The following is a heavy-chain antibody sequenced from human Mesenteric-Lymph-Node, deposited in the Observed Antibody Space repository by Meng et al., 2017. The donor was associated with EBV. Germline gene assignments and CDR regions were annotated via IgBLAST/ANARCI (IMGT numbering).Heavy chain of an antibody. CDR3: ARSDSSSWSDFDY. V-gene: IGHV1-2*02. J-gene: IGHJ4*02. CDR2: INPNSGVT. Sequence: QEHLVQSGTEMKRPGASVKVPCEASGDTFTAYYIHWRRQAPGQGLEWMGWINPNSGVTNYAQKFQGRVTMTRDTSISTAYMELSRLRSDDTAVYYCARSDSSSWSDFDYWGQGTLVTVSS. D-gene: IGHD6-13*01. CDR1: GDTFTAYY.